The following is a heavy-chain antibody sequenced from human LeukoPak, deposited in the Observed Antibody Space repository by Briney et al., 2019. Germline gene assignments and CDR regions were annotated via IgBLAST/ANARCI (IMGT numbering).Heavy chain of an antibody. V-gene: IGHV4-59*11. J-gene: IGHJ6*03. CDR1: GVSISTHY. CDR2: IYHSGTT. D-gene: IGHD2-15*01. CDR3: ARGLVGYFNYMDV. Sequence: PSETLSLTCNVSGVSISTHYWSWIRQSPGKGLGWIGFIYHSGTTNYNPSLKSRVTMSIDTSKNEFSLKLTSVTAADTAVYYCARGLVGYFNYMDVWGKGTTVTVSS.